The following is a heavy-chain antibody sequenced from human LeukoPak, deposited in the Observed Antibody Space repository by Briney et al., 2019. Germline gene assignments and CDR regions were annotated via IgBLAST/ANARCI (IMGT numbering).Heavy chain of an antibody. Sequence: SETLSLTCTVSGGSISSSSYYWGWIRQPPGEGLEWIGSIYYSGSTYYNPSLKSRVTVSVDTSKNQFSLKLSSVTAADTAVYYCARQGYYDSQFDPWGQGTLVTVSS. D-gene: IGHD3-22*01. V-gene: IGHV4-39*01. CDR2: IYYSGST. J-gene: IGHJ5*02. CDR3: ARQGYYDSQFDP. CDR1: GGSISSSSYY.